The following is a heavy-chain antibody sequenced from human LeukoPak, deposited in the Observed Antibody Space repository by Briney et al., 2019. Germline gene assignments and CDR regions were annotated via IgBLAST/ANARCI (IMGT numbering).Heavy chain of an antibody. D-gene: IGHD6-19*01. Sequence: PSETLSLTCTVSGDSIISYYWSWIRQPPGKGLEWIGYIYYSGSTNYNPSLKSRVTLSVDTSKNQFSLKLSSVTAADTAMYYCARSSSGQWLSYYYYGMDVWGQGTTVTVSS. CDR1: GDSIISYY. J-gene: IGHJ6*02. CDR2: IYYSGST. V-gene: IGHV4-59*01. CDR3: ARSSSGQWLSYYYYGMDV.